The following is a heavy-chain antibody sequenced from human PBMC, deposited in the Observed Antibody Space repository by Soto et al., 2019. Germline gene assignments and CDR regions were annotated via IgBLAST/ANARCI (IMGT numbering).Heavy chain of an antibody. Sequence: QIQLVQSGAEVKKPGASVRVSCKASGYTFSDHGFSWVRQGPGQGLEWLGWISAYSGATDYAQKCQGRVTRTTDTSTSTAYMELRSLRSDDTAVYYCAKDRPRLTQQFNGVSWGQGTLVTVSS. J-gene: IGHJ5*02. CDR3: AKDRPRLTQQFNGVS. CDR1: GYTFSDHG. V-gene: IGHV1-18*01. D-gene: IGHD2-8*01. CDR2: ISAYSGAT.